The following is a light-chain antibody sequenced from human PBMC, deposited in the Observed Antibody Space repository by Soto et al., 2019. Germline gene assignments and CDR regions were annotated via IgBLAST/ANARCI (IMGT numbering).Light chain of an antibody. V-gene: IGLV4-60*02. Sequence: QSVLTQSSSASASLGSSVKLTCILSSGHSTYIIAWHQQQPGKAPRFLLTLDRSGSYNRGSGVPDRFSGSSSGADRYLTISNLQFEDEGDYYCETWYSNTHKVFGGGTKVTVL. CDR1: SGHSTYI. CDR2: LDRSGSY. CDR3: ETWYSNTHKV. J-gene: IGLJ3*02.